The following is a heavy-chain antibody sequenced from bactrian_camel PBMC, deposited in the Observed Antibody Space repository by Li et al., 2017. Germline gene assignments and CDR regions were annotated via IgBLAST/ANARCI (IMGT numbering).Heavy chain of an antibody. J-gene: IGHJ4*01. V-gene: IGHV3S57*01. D-gene: IGHD5*01. Sequence: QVQLVESGGASVQAGGSLRLSCAASGLDTSRYTLAWFRQTPGNEREGVAALFRDGRQYYAGAVKDRFTISTDNAKNTLFLQMDSLRPYDSGIYYCAASYNTVWGWVLLKPTEYNYRGQGTQVTVS. CDR1: GLDTSRYT. CDR2: LFRDGRQ. CDR3: AASYNTVWGWVLLKPTEYNY.